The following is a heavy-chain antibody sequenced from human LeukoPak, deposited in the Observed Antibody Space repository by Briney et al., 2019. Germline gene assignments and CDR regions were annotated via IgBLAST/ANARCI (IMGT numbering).Heavy chain of an antibody. CDR1: GGSFSGYY. Sequence: SETLSLTCAVYGGSFSGYYWSWIRQPPGKGLEWIGEINHSGSTNYNPSLKSRVTISVDTSKNQFSLKLSSVTAADTAVYYCARGGRGNDAFDIWGQGTMVTVSS. D-gene: IGHD4-23*01. CDR3: ARGGRGNDAFDI. J-gene: IGHJ3*02. CDR2: INHSGST. V-gene: IGHV4-34*01.